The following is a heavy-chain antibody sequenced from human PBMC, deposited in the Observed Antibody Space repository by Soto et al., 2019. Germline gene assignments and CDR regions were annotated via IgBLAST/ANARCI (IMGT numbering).Heavy chain of an antibody. D-gene: IGHD6-13*01. V-gene: IGHV3-64*01. CDR1: GFTFSSYA. Sequence: EVPLVESGGGLVQPGGSLRLSCAASGFTFSSYAMHWVRQAPGKGLEYVSAISSNGGSTYYANSVKGRFTISRDNSKNTLYLQMGSLRAEDMAVHYCARLNPIAAAFDYWGQGTLVTVSS. CDR2: ISSNGGST. J-gene: IGHJ4*02. CDR3: ARLNPIAAAFDY.